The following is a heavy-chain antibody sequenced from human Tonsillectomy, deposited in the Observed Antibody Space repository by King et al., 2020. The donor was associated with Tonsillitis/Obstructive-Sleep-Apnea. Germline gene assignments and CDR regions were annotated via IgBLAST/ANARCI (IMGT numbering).Heavy chain of an antibody. D-gene: IGHD2-2*01. V-gene: IGHV3-43*01. CDR3: AKAYSPSVVVPAALAY. Sequence: VQLVESGGVVVQPGGSLRLSCAASGFTFDDYTMHWVRQAPGKGLEWVSLISWDGGSTYYADSVKGRFTISRDNSKNSPYLQMNSLRTEDTALYYCAKAYSPSVVVPAALAYWGQGTLVTVSS. CDR1: GFTFDDYT. CDR2: ISWDGGST. J-gene: IGHJ4*02.